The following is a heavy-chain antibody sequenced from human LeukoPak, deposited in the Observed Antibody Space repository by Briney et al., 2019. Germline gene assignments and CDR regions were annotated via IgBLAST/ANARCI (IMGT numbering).Heavy chain of an antibody. CDR2: IYYSGST. J-gene: IGHJ4*02. Sequence: SETLSLTCTVSGGSISSSSYYWGWIRQPPGKGLEWIGSIYYSGSTYYNPSLKSRVTVSVDTSKNQFSLKLSSVTAADTAVYYCARLGIAAAGIDYWGQGTLVTVSS. CDR1: GGSISSSSYY. CDR3: ARLGIAAAGIDY. V-gene: IGHV4-39*01. D-gene: IGHD6-13*01.